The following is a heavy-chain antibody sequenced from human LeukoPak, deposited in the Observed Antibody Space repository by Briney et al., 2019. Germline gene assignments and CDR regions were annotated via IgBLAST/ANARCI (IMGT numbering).Heavy chain of an antibody. J-gene: IGHJ5*02. CDR2: ISSSSSYI. V-gene: IGHV3-21*01. D-gene: IGHD6-13*01. CDR1: GFTFSSYS. CDR3: ARRTRSSWYRSEGNWFDP. Sequence: GGSLRLSCAASGFTFSSYSMNWVRQAPGKGLEWVSSISSSSSYIYYADSVKGRFTISRDNAKNSLYLQMNSLRAEDTAVYYCARRTRSSWYRSEGNWFDPWGQGTLVTVSS.